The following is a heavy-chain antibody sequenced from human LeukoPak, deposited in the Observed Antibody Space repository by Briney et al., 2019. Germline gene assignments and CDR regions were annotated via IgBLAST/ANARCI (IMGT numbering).Heavy chain of an antibody. CDR3: AWDSMEAFDY. CDR2: IYHSGNT. J-gene: IGHJ4*02. V-gene: IGHV4-38-2*02. Sequence: SETLSLTCTVSDYSISSGYYWGWIRQPPGKGLEWIGSIYHSGNTYYNASLKSRVTISVDTSKNQFSLRLSSVTAADTAVYFCAWDSMEAFDYWGQGTLVTVSS. D-gene: IGHD2/OR15-2a*01. CDR1: DYSISSGYY.